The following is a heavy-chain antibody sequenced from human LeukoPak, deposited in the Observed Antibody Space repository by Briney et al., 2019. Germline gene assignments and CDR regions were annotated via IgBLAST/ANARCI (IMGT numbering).Heavy chain of an antibody. CDR1: GFTFSGTW. CDR2: INQDGSEK. V-gene: IGHV3-7*03. CDR3: ARDRGGDTFDY. D-gene: IGHD5-24*01. J-gene: IGHJ4*02. Sequence: PGGSLRLSCSASGFTFSGTWLSWVRQAPGKGLEWVANINQDGSEKNDVDSVKGRFDISRDNAKHSLSLQLSSLRVEDTATYYCARDRGGDTFDYWGQGTLVSVSS.